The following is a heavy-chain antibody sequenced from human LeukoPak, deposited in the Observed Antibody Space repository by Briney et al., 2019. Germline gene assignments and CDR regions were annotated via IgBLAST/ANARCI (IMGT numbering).Heavy chain of an antibody. D-gene: IGHD4-23*01. CDR3: ARIDYGGNSEAFDI. V-gene: IGHV4-59*01. CDR1: GGSISSYY. Sequence: PSETLSLTCTVSGGSISSYYWSWIRQPPGKGLEWIGYIYYSGSTNYNPPLKSRVTISVVTSKNQFSLKLSSVTAADTAVYYCARIDYGGNSEAFDIWGQGTMVTVSS. J-gene: IGHJ3*02. CDR2: IYYSGST.